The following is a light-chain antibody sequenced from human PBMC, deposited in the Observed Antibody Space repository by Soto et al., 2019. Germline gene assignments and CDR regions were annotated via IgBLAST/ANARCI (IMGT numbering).Light chain of an antibody. CDR1: SNDVGGYNY. V-gene: IGLV2-14*01. CDR2: EVS. CDR3: SSYTSSSTYV. Sequence: SVLTQPASVSGSPGQSITISCTGTSNDVGGYNYVSWYQQHPGKAPKLMIYEVSNWPSGVSGRFSGSKSGNTASLTISGLQAEDEADYYCSSYTSSSTYVFGTGTKVTVL. J-gene: IGLJ1*01.